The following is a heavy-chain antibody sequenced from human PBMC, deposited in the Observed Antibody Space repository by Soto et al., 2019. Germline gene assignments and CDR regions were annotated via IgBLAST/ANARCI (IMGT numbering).Heavy chain of an antibody. J-gene: IGHJ4*02. CDR1: GFTFSTYV. Sequence: PGGSLRLSCAASGFTFSTYVMHWVRQAPGKGLEWVAVIWYDGSNKYYADFVKGRFTISRDNPKNTLYLQMNSLRVEDTAVYYCARAVGPFDYWGQGTQVTVSS. V-gene: IGHV3-33*01. CDR3: ARAVGPFDY. CDR2: IWYDGSNK.